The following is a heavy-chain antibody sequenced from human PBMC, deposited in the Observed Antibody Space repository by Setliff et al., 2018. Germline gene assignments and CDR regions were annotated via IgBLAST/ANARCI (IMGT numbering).Heavy chain of an antibody. V-gene: IGHV4-4*08. D-gene: IGHD2-2*02. CDR1: GGSISSYY. CDR3: ARGINTVSWTPKY. J-gene: IGHJ4*02. Sequence: SETLSLTCTVSGGSISSYYWSWIRQPPGKGLEWIGQIHTGSTNYNPSLRSRVTISVDMSKNQFSLKLNSVTAADTAVYYCARGINTVSWTPKYWGQGTLVTVSS. CDR2: IHTGST.